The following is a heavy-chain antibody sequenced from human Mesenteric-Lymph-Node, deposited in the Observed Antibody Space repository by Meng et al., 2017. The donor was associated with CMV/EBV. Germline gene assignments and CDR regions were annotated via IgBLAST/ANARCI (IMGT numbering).Heavy chain of an antibody. J-gene: IGHJ4*02. CDR1: GFTFSSYA. Sequence: ASGFTFSSYAMSWVRQAPGKGLEWVSAISGSGGSTYYADSVKGRFTISRDKSKNTLYLQMNSLRAEDTAVYYCAKAGYSSSWYYFDYWGQGTLVTVSS. CDR3: AKAGYSSSWYYFDY. V-gene: IGHV3-23*01. CDR2: ISGSGGST. D-gene: IGHD6-13*01.